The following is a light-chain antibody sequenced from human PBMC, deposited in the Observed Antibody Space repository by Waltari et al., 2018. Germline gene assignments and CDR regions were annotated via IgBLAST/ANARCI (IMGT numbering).Light chain of an antibody. Sequence: QSVLTQPPSVSGAPGQRVTISCTGSNSNIGAGYDVHWSQQLPGPAPKLLIYANSNRPSGVPDRFSGSKSDTSASLAITGLQAEDEADYYCQSYDSSLSIHVVFGGGTKLTVL. CDR3: QSYDSSLSIHVV. V-gene: IGLV1-40*01. CDR2: ANS. CDR1: NSNIGAGYD. J-gene: IGLJ2*01.